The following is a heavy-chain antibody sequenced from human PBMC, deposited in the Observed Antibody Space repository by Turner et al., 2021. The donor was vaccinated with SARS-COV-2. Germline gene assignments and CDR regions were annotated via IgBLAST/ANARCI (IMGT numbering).Heavy chain of an antibody. CDR1: GGSISSYF. CDR2: IHYSGTA. Sequence: QVQLQESGPGLVKPSETLSLSFSVPGGSISSYFSGLNRKSPGKGLEWIGYIHYSGTANYSPSLMSRVSISVDTSKNQVSLRMTSVTAADTAVYYCARALSERLYSYDSNYYLRNRFDPWGQGTLVTVS. J-gene: IGHJ5*02. V-gene: IGHV4-59*01. CDR3: ARALSERLYSYDSNYYLRNRFDP. D-gene: IGHD3-22*01.